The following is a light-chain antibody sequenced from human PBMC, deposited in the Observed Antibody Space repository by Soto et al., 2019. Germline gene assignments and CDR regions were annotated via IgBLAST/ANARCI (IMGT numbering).Light chain of an antibody. CDR2: RNN. Sequence: QSVLSQPPSAFGTPGQRVTISCSGSSSNIGSNYVYWYQQLPGTAPKLLIYRNNQRPSGVPDRFSGSKSGTSASLAISGLRSEDEADYYCAAWDDSLSGSYVFGTGTKVPVL. V-gene: IGLV1-47*01. J-gene: IGLJ1*01. CDR3: AAWDDSLSGSYV. CDR1: SSNIGSNY.